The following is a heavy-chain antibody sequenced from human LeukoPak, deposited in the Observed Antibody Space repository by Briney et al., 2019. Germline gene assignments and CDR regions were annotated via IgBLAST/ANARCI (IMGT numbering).Heavy chain of an antibody. Sequence: QAGGSLRLSCEASGFTVSSTHMVWVRQAPGKGLEWVSVTYTGGNSYYAGSVQGRFIISRDISKNTLYLQMNNLRAEDSALYYCARDRVYYGMDVWGQGTTVTVSS. CDR1: GFTVSSTH. CDR2: TYTGGNS. J-gene: IGHJ6*02. CDR3: ARDRVYYGMDV. D-gene: IGHD3-10*01. V-gene: IGHV3-53*01.